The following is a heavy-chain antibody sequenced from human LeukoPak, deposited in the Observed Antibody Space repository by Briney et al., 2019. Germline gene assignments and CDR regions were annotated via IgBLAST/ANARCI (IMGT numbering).Heavy chain of an antibody. D-gene: IGHD5-18*01. CDR2: IKYDGSVQ. V-gene: IGHV3-7*03. CDR3: ATGTAMVTWLDY. CDR1: GFIFSSHW. Sequence: GGSLRLSCTSSGFIFSSHWMNWVRQAPGKGPEWVANIKYDGSVQYYVDSVKGRFSISRDNTKNLLYLQMNSLRVEDTAVYYCATGTAMVTWLDYWGQGTLVTVSS. J-gene: IGHJ4*02.